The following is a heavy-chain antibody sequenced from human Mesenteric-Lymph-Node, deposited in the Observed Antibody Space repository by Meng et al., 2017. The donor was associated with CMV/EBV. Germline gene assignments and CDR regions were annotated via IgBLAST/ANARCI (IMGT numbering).Heavy chain of an antibody. CDR2: INPSGGST. CDR3: ARDRCSSTSCYEYYFDY. V-gene: IGHV1-46*01. J-gene: IGHJ4*02. CDR1: GYTFTSYY. D-gene: IGHD2-2*01. Sequence: ASVKVSCKASGYTFTSYYMHWVRQAPGQGLEWMGIINPSGGSTSYAQKFQGRVTMTRDTSTSTVYMELSSLRSEDTAVYYCARDRCSSTSCYEYYFDYWGQGTLVTVSS.